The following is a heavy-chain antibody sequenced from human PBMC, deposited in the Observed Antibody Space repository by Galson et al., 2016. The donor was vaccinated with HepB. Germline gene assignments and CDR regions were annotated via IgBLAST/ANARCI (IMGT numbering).Heavy chain of an antibody. CDR3: ARLFRYYYDSSGYYDY. CDR1: GGSISSSSYY. V-gene: IGHV4-39*01. Sequence: SETLSLTCTVSGGSISSSSYYWGWIRQPPGKGLEWIGIIYYNGTTYYNPSLKSRVTISVDTSKNQFSLKLSSVTAADTAVYFCARLFRYYYDSSGYYDYWGQGTLVTVSS. CDR2: IYYNGTT. J-gene: IGHJ4*02. D-gene: IGHD3-22*01.